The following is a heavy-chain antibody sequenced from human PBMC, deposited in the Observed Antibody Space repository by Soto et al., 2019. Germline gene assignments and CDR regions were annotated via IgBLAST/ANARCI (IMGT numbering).Heavy chain of an antibody. J-gene: IGHJ6*04. D-gene: IGHD6-19*01. Sequence: GWSLRLSCAASGFTFSSCAMSLVRQAPGKGLEWVSSISVSGSSTYYADSVKGRFTISRDNSKNKLHLQMNSLRAEDTAVYHCAKAITVSGTGYYYDGMEVWGKGTKVTIFS. V-gene: IGHV3-23*01. CDR1: GFTFSSCA. CDR3: AKAITVSGTGYYYDGMEV. CDR2: ISVSGSST.